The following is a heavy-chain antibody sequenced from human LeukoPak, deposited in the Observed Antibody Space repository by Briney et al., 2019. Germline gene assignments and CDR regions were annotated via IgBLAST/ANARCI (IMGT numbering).Heavy chain of an antibody. D-gene: IGHD4-17*01. J-gene: IGHJ6*03. CDR2: IYYSGST. V-gene: IGHV4-59*12. Sequence: PSETLSLTCTVSGGSISSYYWSWIRQPPGRGLEWIGYIYYSGSTYYNPSLKSRVTISVDTSKNQSSLKLSSVTAADTAVYYCARDLTTVTTVIYYYYYMDVWGKGTTVTISS. CDR3: ARDLTTVTTVIYYYYYMDV. CDR1: GGSISSYY.